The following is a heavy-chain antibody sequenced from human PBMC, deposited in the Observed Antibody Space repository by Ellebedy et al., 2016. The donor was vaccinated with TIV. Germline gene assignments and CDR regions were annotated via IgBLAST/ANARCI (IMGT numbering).Heavy chain of an antibody. CDR2: LSNSGSSI. Sequence: GESLKISXAASGFTFSDSWMSWVRQAPGKGLEWISYLSNSGSSIYYADSVKGRFTISRDTAKNSLYLQMNSLRAEDTAVYYCARFPSAWYFDLWGRGTLVSVSS. J-gene: IGHJ2*01. CDR3: ARFPSAWYFDL. CDR1: GFTFSDSW. D-gene: IGHD3-3*01. V-gene: IGHV3-11*01.